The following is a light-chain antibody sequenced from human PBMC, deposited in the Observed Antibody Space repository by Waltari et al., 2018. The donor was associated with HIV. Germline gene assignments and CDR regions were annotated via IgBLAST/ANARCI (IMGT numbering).Light chain of an antibody. CDR1: QSVSSRS. V-gene: IGKV3-20*01. CDR3: QQYGASPRT. CDR2: GAS. J-gene: IGKJ1*01. Sequence: EIVLTQSPGTLSLSPGERATLSCRASQSVSSRSLAWYQQRPGQAPRLLISGASSRATGIPDRFSGSGSGTDITLTISRLEPEDFAVYYCQQYGASPRTFGQGTKVEIK.